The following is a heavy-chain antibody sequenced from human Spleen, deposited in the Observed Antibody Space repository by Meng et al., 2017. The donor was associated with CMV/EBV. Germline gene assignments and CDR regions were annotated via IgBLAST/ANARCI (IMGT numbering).Heavy chain of an antibody. CDR1: GYPFSIYG. Sequence: ASVKVSCKASGYPFSIYGFSWVRQAPGQGLEWMGWINCNTGATKYTQKFQGRVTMTRDTSITTTYMELSRLTSDDTAVYYCARDREGDGYFDYWGQGTLVTVSS. D-gene: IGHD2-21*01. CDR2: INCNTGAT. V-gene: IGHV1-2*02. J-gene: IGHJ4*02. CDR3: ARDREGDGYFDY.